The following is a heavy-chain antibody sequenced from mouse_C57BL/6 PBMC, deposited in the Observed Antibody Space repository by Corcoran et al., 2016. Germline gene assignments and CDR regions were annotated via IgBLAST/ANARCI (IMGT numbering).Heavy chain of an antibody. CDR2: INPNNGGT. Sequence: EVQLQQSGPELVKPGASVKISCKASGYTFTDYYMNWVKQSHGKSLEWIGDINPNNGGTSYNQKFKGKATLTVDKSSSTAYMELRSLTSEDSAVYYCARAPPPYYFDYWGQGTTLTVSS. V-gene: IGHV1-26*01. J-gene: IGHJ2*01. CDR1: GYTFTDYY. CDR3: ARAPPPYYFDY.